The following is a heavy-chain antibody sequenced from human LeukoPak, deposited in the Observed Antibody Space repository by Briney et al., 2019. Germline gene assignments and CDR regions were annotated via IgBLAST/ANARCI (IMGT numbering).Heavy chain of an antibody. V-gene: IGHV1-18*01. CDR1: GYTFTSYG. J-gene: IGHJ4*02. CDR3: ARAQLAIAVAGNFDY. Sequence: GASVKVSCKASGYTFTSYGISWVRQAPGQGLEWMGWISAYNGNTNYAQKLQGRVTMTTDTSTSTAYMELRSLRSDDTAVHYCARAQLAIAVAGNFDYWGQGTLVTVSS. D-gene: IGHD6-19*01. CDR2: ISAYNGNT.